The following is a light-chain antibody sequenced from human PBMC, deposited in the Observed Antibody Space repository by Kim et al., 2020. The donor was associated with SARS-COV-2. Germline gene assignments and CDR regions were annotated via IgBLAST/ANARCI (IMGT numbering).Light chain of an antibody. CDR3: MQATRWPPR. CDR1: QSLLYSNGYTY. V-gene: IGKV2-30*01. J-gene: IGKJ2*03. Sequence: DVVMTQSPLSLPVTLGQPASISCRSSQSLLYSNGYTYLNWFQQRPGQSPRRLLYGVSNRDSGVPDRFSGSGSGTDFTLKISRVEAEDVGVYYCMQATRWPPRFGQGTKLEIK. CDR2: GVS.